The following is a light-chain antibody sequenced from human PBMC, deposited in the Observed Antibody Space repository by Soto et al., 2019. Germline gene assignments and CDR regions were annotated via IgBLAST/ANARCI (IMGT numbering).Light chain of an antibody. CDR3: QQYGSSPFT. Sequence: EIVLTQSPGTLSLSPGGRATLSCRASQSVSSAYLAWYQHTPGQAPRLLIYGASTRATGIPDRFSGSGSGTDFSLTISGLGPEDFAVYYCQQYGSSPFTFGQGTRLEIK. V-gene: IGKV3-20*01. CDR1: QSVSSAY. CDR2: GAS. J-gene: IGKJ5*01.